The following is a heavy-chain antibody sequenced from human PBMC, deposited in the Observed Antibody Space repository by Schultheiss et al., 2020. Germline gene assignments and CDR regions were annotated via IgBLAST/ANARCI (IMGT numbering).Heavy chain of an antibody. J-gene: IGHJ4*02. CDR2: ISYDGSNK. D-gene: IGHD5-24*01. Sequence: GGSLRLSCAASGFTFSGYGMQWVRQAPGKGLEWVALISYDGSNKYYADSVKGRFTISRDNSKNTLYLQMNSLRAEDTAVYYCAKDLGGLQNLGGDHWGQGTLVTVSS. CDR1: GFTFSGYG. CDR3: AKDLGGLQNLGGDH. V-gene: IGHV3-30*18.